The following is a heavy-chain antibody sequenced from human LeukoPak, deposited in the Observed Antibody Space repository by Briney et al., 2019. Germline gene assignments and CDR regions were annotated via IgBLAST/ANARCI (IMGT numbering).Heavy chain of an antibody. Sequence: SQTLSLTCTVSGGSISSGSYYWSWIRQPAGKGLEWIGRIYTSGSTNYNPSLKSRVTISVDTSKNQFSLKLSSVTAADTAVYYCARAFDYYGSGSYREPPKYYFDYWGQGTLVTVSS. CDR1: GGSISSGSYY. J-gene: IGHJ4*02. D-gene: IGHD3-10*01. CDR3: ARAFDYYGSGSYREPPKYYFDY. V-gene: IGHV4-61*02. CDR2: IYTSGST.